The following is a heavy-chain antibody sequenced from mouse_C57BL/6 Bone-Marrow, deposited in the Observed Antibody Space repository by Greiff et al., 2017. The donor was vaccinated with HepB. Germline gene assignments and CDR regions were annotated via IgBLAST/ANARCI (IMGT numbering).Heavy chain of an antibody. D-gene: IGHD2-1*01. CDR2: IYPGDGDT. CDR1: GYAFSSSW. Sequence: QVQLQQSGPELVKPGASVKISCKASGYAFSSSWMNWVKQRPGKGLEWIGRIYPGDGDTNYNGKFKGKATLTADKYSSTAYMQLSSLTSEDSAVYFCAGIYPDDWGQGTTLTVSS. J-gene: IGHJ2*01. CDR3: AGIYPDD. V-gene: IGHV1-82*01.